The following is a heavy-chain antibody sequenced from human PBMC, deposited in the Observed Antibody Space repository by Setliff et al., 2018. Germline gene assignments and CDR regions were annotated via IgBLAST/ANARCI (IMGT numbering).Heavy chain of an antibody. J-gene: IGHJ6*03. CDR1: GGSISTNTYF. V-gene: IGHV4-39*01. CDR2: TYYSGDT. D-gene: IGHD3-10*01. Sequence: SETLSLTCTVSGGSISTNTYFWGWIRQPPGKGLEWIGNTYYSGDTYYNPSLKSRVTISVDTSRNQFSLKLSSVTATDTAIYYCARHVGIRGRGYNYYYYYMDVRGKGTTVTVSS. CDR3: ARHVGIRGRGYNYYYYYMDV.